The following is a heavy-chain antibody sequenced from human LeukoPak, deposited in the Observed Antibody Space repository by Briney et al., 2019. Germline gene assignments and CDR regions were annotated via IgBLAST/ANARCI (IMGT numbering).Heavy chain of an antibody. J-gene: IGHJ6*02. CDR2: ISHSGTT. V-gene: IGHV4-59*12. Sequence: SETLSLTCTVSGGSISSYYWSWIRQSPEKGLEWIGYISHSGTTDFNPSLKSRVTISVDTSKNQFSLKLSSVTAADTAVYYCARGRDYYGSGSYYYYGMDVWGQGTTVTVSS. CDR1: GGSISSYY. D-gene: IGHD3-10*01. CDR3: ARGRDYYGSGSYYYYGMDV.